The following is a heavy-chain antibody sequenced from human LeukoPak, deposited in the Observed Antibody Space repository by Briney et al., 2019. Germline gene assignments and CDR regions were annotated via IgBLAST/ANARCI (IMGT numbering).Heavy chain of an antibody. CDR3: AKKNSGLHPFDF. Sequence: GGPLRLSCAASGFSFSSSPMSWVRQAPGKGLEWVSGISSSGGDTPYADSVKGRFTISRDNSKNTLYLQMNSLRAEDTAVYYCAKKNSGLHPFDFWGQGTLVIVSS. D-gene: IGHD4-23*01. CDR2: ISSSGGDT. V-gene: IGHV3-23*01. J-gene: IGHJ4*02. CDR1: GFSFSSSP.